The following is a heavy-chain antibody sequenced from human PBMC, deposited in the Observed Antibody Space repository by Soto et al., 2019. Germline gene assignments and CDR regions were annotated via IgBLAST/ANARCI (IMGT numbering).Heavy chain of an antibody. CDR2: INAGNGNT. D-gene: IGHD3-22*01. J-gene: IGHJ4*02. V-gene: IGHV1-3*01. Sequence: ASVKVSCKVSGYTFTSYAMHWVRQAPGQRLEWMGWINAGNGNTKYSQKFQGRVTITRDTSASTAYMELSSLRSEDTAVYYCARLQLTYYYDSSGYGFDYWGQGTLVTVSS. CDR1: GYTFTSYA. CDR3: ARLQLTYYYDSSGYGFDY.